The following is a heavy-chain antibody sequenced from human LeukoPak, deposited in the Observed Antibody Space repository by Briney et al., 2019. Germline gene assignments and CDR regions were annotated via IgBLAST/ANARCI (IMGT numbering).Heavy chain of an antibody. J-gene: IGHJ4*02. V-gene: IGHV3-30*02. CDR2: IRYHGNDK. D-gene: IGHD5-18*01. Sequence: GESLRLSCAASGFTFSSYGMHWVRQAPGKGLEWVAFIRYHGNDKYYADSVKGRFTISRDNSKDTLYLQINSLRSEDTAVYYCAKGGGYRYDLDNPLEYWGQGTLVTVSS. CDR1: GFTFSSYG. CDR3: AKGGGYRYDLDNPLEY.